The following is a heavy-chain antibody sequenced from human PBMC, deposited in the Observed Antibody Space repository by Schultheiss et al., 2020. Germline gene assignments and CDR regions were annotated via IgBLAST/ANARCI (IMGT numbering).Heavy chain of an antibody. CDR3: ARRYTSSFDY. CDR1: GGSISSGGYY. V-gene: IGHV4-39*07. Sequence: SETLSLTCTVSGGSISSGGYYWGWIRQPPGKALEWIGSIYHRGSTYYNPSLKSRVTISIDTSKNQFSLKLNSVTAADTAMYYCARRYTSSFDYWGQGTLVTVSS. J-gene: IGHJ4*02. D-gene: IGHD6-6*01. CDR2: IYHRGST.